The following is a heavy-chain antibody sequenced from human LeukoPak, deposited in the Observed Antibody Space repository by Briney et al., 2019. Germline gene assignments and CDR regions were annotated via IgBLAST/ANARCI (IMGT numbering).Heavy chain of an antibody. J-gene: IGHJ5*02. V-gene: IGHV3-30*02. CDR3: AKGTHSSSWHWYDP. D-gene: IGHD6-13*01. CDR1: GFTFSNYG. CDR2: IRYDGSNK. Sequence: GGSLRLSCVASGFTFSNYGMHWVRQAPGKGLEWVTFIRYDGSNKHYADSVKGRFTISRDNAKNSLYLQMNSLRAEDTAVYYCAKGTHSSSWHWYDPWGQGTLVTVSS.